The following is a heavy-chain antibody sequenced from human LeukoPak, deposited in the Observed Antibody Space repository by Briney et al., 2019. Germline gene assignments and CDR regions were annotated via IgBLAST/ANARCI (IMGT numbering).Heavy chain of an antibody. CDR1: GFTFSNYV. J-gene: IGHJ4*02. CDR2: VSGSGGRGAT. V-gene: IGHV3-23*01. CDR3: ARYIVATITNYYYFDY. D-gene: IGHD5-12*01. Sequence: GGSLRLSCSGSGFTFSNYVMSWVRQAPGKGLEWVSCVSGSGGRGATYYTDSVKGRFTISRDNAKNTMYLQMNSLRAEDTAVYYCARYIVATITNYYYFDYWGQGTLVTVSS.